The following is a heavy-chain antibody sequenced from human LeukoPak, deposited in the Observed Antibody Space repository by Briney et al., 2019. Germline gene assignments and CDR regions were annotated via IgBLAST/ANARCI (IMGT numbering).Heavy chain of an antibody. CDR2: FHPEDGET. CDR1: GYSLTDFS. CDR3: ATAGRYDFWSGHPY. J-gene: IGHJ4*02. V-gene: IGHV1-24*01. D-gene: IGHD3-3*01. Sequence: ASVKLSCKVSGYSLTDFSIHWVRQAPGKGLELMGGFHPEDGETSFAQKFQGRVTVTEDTSTDTAYMELSSLRSQDTAVYYCATAGRYDFWSGHPYWGQGTLVTVSS.